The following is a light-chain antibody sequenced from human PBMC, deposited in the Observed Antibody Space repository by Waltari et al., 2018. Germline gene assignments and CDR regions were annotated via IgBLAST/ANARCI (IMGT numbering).Light chain of an antibody. CDR3: QQYNNWPYT. V-gene: IGKV3-15*01. J-gene: IGKJ2*01. CDR2: GAS. CDR1: QSVSSN. Sequence: ELVMTQSPALLSVSPGERATLSCRASQSVSSNLSWYQQKPGQAPSLLIYGASTRATGIPARFSGSGSGTEFTLTISSLQSEDFAVYYCQQYNNWPYTFGQGTKLEIK.